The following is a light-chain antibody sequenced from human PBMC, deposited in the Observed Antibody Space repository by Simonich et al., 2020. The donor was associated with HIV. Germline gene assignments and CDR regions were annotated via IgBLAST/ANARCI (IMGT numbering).Light chain of an antibody. CDR3: SSYAGSNNFV. Sequence: QSALAQPPSASGSPGQAVTISCTGTSSAVGAYHYVSWYQQLPGKAPKLMIYEVSQRPSGCPDRFAGSRSGNTASLTVAGLQAEDEGDYYCSSYAGSNNFVFGGGTKLTVL. J-gene: IGLJ3*02. CDR2: EVS. CDR1: SSAVGAYHY. V-gene: IGLV2-8*01.